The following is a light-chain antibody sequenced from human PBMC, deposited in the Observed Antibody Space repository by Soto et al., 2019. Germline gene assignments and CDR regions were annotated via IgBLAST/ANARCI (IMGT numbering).Light chain of an antibody. J-gene: IGKJ1*01. CDR3: QQYNSFWT. CDR2: DAS. V-gene: IGKV1-5*01. Sequence: DIQMTQSPSTLSASVGDRVTITCRASQSISSWLAWYQQKPGKAPKLLIYDASSLESGVPSRFSGSGSGTEFTLISSSLQPDDFATYYCQQYNSFWTFGQGTKVEIK. CDR1: QSISSW.